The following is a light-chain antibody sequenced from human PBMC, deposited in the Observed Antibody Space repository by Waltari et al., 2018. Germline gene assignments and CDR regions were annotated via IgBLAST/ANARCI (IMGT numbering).Light chain of an antibody. CDR2: AVS. J-gene: IGLJ2*01. Sequence: QSALTQPASVSGSPGQSLTISCTGTSSDVGNYTRVSGYHQHPGKAPKLMIYAVSKRPSGVSDRFSGSKSGDMASLTISGLQPEDEAEYFCSSYAGSSKGVFGGGTKVTVL. CDR1: SSDVGNYTR. CDR3: SSYAGSSKGV. V-gene: IGLV2-23*02.